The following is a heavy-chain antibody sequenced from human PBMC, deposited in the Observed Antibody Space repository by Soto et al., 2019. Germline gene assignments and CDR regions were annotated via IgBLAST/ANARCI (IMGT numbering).Heavy chain of an antibody. V-gene: IGHV3-23*01. J-gene: IGHJ6*02. CDR3: ARARYYYYSGLDV. CDR1: GFTFSNYA. Sequence: GSLRLSCAASGFTFSNYAMNWVRQAPGKGLEWVSVISGSGGGAYYADSVQGRFTISRDNSENAVYLQMNSLRSEDTAVYYCARARYYYYSGLDVWGQGTTVTVSS. CDR2: ISGSGGGA.